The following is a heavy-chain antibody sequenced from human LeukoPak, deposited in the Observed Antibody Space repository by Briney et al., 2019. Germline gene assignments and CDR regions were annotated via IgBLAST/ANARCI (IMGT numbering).Heavy chain of an antibody. V-gene: IGHV1-46*01. CDR3: ASPVGAHQWLGY. D-gene: IGHD1-26*01. Sequence: ASVTVSCKASGYTFTSYYMHWVRQAPGQGLEWMGIINPSGGSTSYAQKFQGRVTMTRDTSTSTVYMELSSLRSEDTAVYYCASPVGAHQWLGYWGQGTLVTVSS. J-gene: IGHJ4*02. CDR2: INPSGGST. CDR1: GYTFTSYY.